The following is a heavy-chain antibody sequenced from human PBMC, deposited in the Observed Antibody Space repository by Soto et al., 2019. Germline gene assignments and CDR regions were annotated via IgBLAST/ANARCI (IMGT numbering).Heavy chain of an antibody. J-gene: IGHJ6*03. CDR2: INHSGST. CDR1: GGSFSGYY. V-gene: IGHV4-34*01. D-gene: IGHD3-3*01. CDR3: ARGLDWPRYFWSGYYARAYYYYMDV. Sequence: SSETLSLTCAVYGGSFSGYYWSWIRQPPGKGLEWIGEINHSGSTNYNPSLKSRVTISVDTSKNQFSLKLSSVTAADTAVYYCARGLDWPRYFWSGYYARAYYYYMDVWGKGTTVTVSS.